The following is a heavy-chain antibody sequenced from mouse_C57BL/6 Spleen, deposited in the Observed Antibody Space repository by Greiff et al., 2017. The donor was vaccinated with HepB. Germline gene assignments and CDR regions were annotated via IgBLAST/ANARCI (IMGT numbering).Heavy chain of an antibody. D-gene: IGHD2-4*01. CDR1: GFTFSDYG. Sequence: EVKVVESGGGLVKPGGSLKLSCAASGFTFSDYGMHWVRQAPEKGLEWVAYISSGSSTFYYADTVKGRFTISRDNAKNTLFLQMTSLRSEDTAMYYCAREVDYDYGFDYWGQGTTLTVSS. J-gene: IGHJ2*01. CDR2: ISSGSSTF. CDR3: AREVDYDYGFDY. V-gene: IGHV5-17*01.